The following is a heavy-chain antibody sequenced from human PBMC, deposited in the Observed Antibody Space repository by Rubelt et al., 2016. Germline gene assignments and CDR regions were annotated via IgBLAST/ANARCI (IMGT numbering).Heavy chain of an antibody. CDR3: ARETRVAVDWFDP. D-gene: IGHD6-19*01. CDR2: INQGGSEK. Sequence: EVQLVESGGGLVQPGGSLRLSCAASGFTFTTYWMTWVRQAPGKGLEWVADINQGGSEKRYVDSVKGRFTISRDNAKNSLYLQMNSLRAEDTAVDYCARETRVAVDWFDPWGQGTQVTVSS. CDR1: GFTFTTYW. J-gene: IGHJ5*02. V-gene: IGHV3-7*01.